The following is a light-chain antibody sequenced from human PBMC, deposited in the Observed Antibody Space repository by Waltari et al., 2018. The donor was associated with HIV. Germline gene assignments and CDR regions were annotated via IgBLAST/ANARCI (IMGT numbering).Light chain of an antibody. Sequence: DIVMTQSPESMVMPADGRTTINPRASESVLYTSNNKNYLAWYQQKPGQPPKVILYWASTRKSGVPDRFSGSGSGTNFTLTINSLQADDVADYFCQQYYSTPFTFGPGTKVDI. CDR3: QQYYSTPFT. CDR1: ESVLYTSNNKNY. V-gene: IGKV4-1*01. CDR2: WAS. J-gene: IGKJ3*01.